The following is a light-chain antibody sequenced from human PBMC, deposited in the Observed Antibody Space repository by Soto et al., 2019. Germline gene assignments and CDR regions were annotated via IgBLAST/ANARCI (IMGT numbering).Light chain of an antibody. Sequence: QSVLTQPASVSGSPGQSITISCTGTSSDVGSYNLVSWYQQHPGKAPKLMIYEDSKRPSGVSNRFSGSKSGNTASLTISGLQAEDEADYYCCSYAGRVFGGGTKLTVL. J-gene: IGLJ2*01. CDR1: SSDVGSYNL. V-gene: IGLV2-23*01. CDR2: EDS. CDR3: CSYAGRV.